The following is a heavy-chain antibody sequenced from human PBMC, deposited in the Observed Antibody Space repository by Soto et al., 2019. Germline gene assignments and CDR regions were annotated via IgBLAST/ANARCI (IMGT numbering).Heavy chain of an antibody. CDR3: ATEYCSGGSCYTESHWAFDI. CDR1: GFTFSSYA. CDR2: ISGSGGST. D-gene: IGHD2-15*01. Sequence: GGSLRLSCAASGFTFSSYAMSWVRQAPGKGLEWVSAISGSGGSTYYADSVKGRFTISRDNSKNTLYLQMNSLRAEDTAVYYCATEYCSGGSCYTESHWAFDIWGQGTMVTVSS. V-gene: IGHV3-23*01. J-gene: IGHJ3*02.